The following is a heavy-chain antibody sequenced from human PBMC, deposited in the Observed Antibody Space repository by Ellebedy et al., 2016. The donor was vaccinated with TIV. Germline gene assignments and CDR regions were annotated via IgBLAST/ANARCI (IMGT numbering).Heavy chain of an antibody. V-gene: IGHV3-66*01. D-gene: IGHD3-16*01. CDR3: ARGWGDETFDY. CDR2: IYSGGST. J-gene: IGHJ4*02. CDR1: GFTVSSNY. Sequence: GESLKISCAASGFTVSSNYMSWVRQAPGKGLEWVSVIYSGGSTYYADSVKGRFTISSDNSKNTLYLQMNSLRAEDTAVYYCARGWGDETFDYWGQGTLVTVSS.